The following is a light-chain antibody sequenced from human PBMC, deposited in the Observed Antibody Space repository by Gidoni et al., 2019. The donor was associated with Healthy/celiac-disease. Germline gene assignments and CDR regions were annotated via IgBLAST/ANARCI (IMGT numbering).Light chain of an antibody. CDR1: QSISSW. J-gene: IGKJ1*01. CDR3: QQYNSYPWT. V-gene: IGKV1-5*03. CDR2: KAS. Sequence: RDRVTITCRASQSISSWLAWYQQKPGKAPKLLIYKASSLESGVPSRFSGSGSGTEFTLTISSLQPDDFATYYCQQYNSYPWTFGQGTKVEIK.